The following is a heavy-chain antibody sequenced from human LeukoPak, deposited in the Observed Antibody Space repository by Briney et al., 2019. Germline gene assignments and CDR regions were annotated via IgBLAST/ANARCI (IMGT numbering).Heavy chain of an antibody. J-gene: IGHJ3*02. CDR2: ISSSSSYI. CDR1: GFTFSSYS. D-gene: IGHD3/OR15-3a*01. V-gene: IGHV3-21*01. CDR3: ARDLDWGHAFDI. Sequence: GGSLRLSCAASGFTFSSYSMNWVRQAPGKGLEWVSSISSSSSYIYYADSVKGRFTISRDNAKNSLYLQMNSLRAEDTAVYYCARDLDWGHAFDIWGQGTMVTVSS.